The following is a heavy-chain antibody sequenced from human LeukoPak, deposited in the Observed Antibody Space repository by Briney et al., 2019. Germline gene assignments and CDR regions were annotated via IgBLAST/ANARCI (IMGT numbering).Heavy chain of an antibody. Sequence: PGGSLRLSCAASGFTFSSYAMSWVRQAPGKGLEWVSGISNTGGSTYNADSVKGRFTISRDNSKNTLYLQMNSLRVEDTAVYYCAKDQEQWLVRAFDYWGQGTPVTVSS. J-gene: IGHJ4*02. D-gene: IGHD6-19*01. CDR3: AKDQEQWLVRAFDY. CDR2: ISNTGGST. CDR1: GFTFSSYA. V-gene: IGHV3-23*01.